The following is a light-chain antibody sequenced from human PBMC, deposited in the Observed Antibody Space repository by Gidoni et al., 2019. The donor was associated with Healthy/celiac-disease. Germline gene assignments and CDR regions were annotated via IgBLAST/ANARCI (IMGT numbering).Light chain of an antibody. V-gene: IGKV3D-7*01. CDR3: QQDYNLGYT. CDR1: QSVSSSY. CDR2: GAS. Sequence: PGERVTLSCRASQSVSSSYLTWYQQKPGQAPRLLIYGASTRATSIPARFSGSGSGTDFTLTIGSLQPEDFAVYYCQQDYNLGYTFXQXTKLXIK. J-gene: IGKJ2*01.